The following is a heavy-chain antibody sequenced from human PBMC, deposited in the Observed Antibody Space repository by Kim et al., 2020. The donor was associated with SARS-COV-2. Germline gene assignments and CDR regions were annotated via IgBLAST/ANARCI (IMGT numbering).Heavy chain of an antibody. D-gene: IGHD3-16*01. CDR2: INPNGGCT. V-gene: IGHV1-2*02. CDR1: GYTFTDYY. Sequence: ASVKVSCKASGYTFTDYYIHWVRQAHGQGLEWMGRINPNGGCTDFAQMFRGRLTMTRDTSTSTAYMDLSSLRSDDTAVYYCARGESGRIFDPCGQGTLVTVSS. CDR3: ARGESGRIFDP. J-gene: IGHJ5*02.